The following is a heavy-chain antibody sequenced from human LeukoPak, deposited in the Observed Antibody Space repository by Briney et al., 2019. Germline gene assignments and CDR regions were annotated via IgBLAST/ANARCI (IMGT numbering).Heavy chain of an antibody. CDR1: GGSFSGYY. V-gene: IGHV4-34*01. J-gene: IGHJ4*02. CDR3: ARRTDSSGYYFDY. D-gene: IGHD3-22*01. Sequence: TSETLSLTCAVYGGSFSGYYWSWVRQPPGKGLEWIGEINHSGSTNYNPSLKSRVTISVDTSKNQFSLKLSSVTAADTAVYYCARRTDSSGYYFDYWGQGTLVTVSS. CDR2: INHSGST.